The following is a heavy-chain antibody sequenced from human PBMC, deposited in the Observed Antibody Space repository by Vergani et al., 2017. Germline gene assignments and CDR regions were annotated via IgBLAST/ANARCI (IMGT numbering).Heavy chain of an antibody. CDR1: GGTFSSYA. V-gene: IGHV1-69*01. CDR2: IIPIFGTA. J-gene: IGHJ6*03. D-gene: IGHD2-8*01. CDR3: AGARQNDIVLMVYATSPPYYMDV. Sequence: QVQLVQSGAEVKKPGSSVKVSCKASGGTFSSYAISWVRQAPGQGLEWMGGIIPIFGTANYAQKFQGRVTITADESTSTAYMELSSLRSEDTAVYYCAGARQNDIVLMVYATSPPYYMDVWGKGTTVTVSS.